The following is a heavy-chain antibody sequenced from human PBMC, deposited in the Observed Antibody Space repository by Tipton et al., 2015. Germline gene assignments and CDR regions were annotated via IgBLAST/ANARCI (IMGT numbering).Heavy chain of an antibody. CDR1: DGSMSSYY. CDR3: ARDSIRAIDY. J-gene: IGHJ4*02. V-gene: IGHV4-59*12. Sequence: TLSLTCTVSDGSMSSYYWSWIRQPPGKGLECIGNIHYSGSTYYYNPSLESRVTISADTSKNQLSLKLNSVTAADTAVYYCARDSIRAIDYWGQGTLVTVSS. CDR2: IHYSGSTY.